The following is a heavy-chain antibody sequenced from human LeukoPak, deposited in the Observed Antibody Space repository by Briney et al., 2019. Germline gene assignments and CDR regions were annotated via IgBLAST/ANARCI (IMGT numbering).Heavy chain of an antibody. J-gene: IGHJ3*02. CDR1: GGSISSYS. V-gene: IGHV4-59*08. CDR3: ARVHVNSGYYFGDAFDI. CDR2: IYYSGRT. Sequence: PSETLSLTCNVSGGSISSYSWSWIRQPPGKGLEWIGYIYYSGRTYYNPSLKSRVTISVDTSKNHFSLKLSSVTAADTAIYYCARVHVNSGYYFGDAFDIWGQGTMVTVSS. D-gene: IGHD3-22*01.